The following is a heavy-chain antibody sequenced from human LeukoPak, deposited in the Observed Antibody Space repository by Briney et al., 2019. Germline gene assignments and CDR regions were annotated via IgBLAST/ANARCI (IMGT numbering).Heavy chain of an antibody. V-gene: IGHV3-23*01. CDR2: ISGSGGST. CDR1: GFTFSSYA. D-gene: IGHD6-6*01. J-gene: IGHJ4*02. Sequence: GGSLRLSCAASGFTFSSYAMSWVRQAPGKGLEWVSAISGSGGSTYYADSVKGRFTISRDNSKNTLYLQMNGLRAEDTAVYYCAKNFALWSSSSWGYFDYWGQGTLVTVSS. CDR3: AKNFALWSSSSWGYFDY.